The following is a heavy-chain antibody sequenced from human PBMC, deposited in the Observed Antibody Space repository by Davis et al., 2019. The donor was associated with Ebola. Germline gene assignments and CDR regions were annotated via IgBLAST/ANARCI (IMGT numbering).Heavy chain of an antibody. V-gene: IGHV1-18*01. D-gene: IGHD5-12*01. CDR1: GYTFTSYG. CDR2: ISAYNGNT. CDR3: ARVTQLVATIRKLTYYYYGMDV. Sequence: ASVKVSCKASGYTFTSYGISWVRQAPGQGLEWMGWISAYNGNTNYAQKLQGRVTMTTDTSTGTAYMELRSLRSDDTAVYYCARVTQLVATIRKLTYYYYGMDVWGQGTTVTVSS. J-gene: IGHJ6*02.